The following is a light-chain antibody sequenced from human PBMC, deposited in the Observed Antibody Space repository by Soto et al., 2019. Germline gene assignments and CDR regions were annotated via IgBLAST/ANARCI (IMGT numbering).Light chain of an antibody. J-gene: IGKJ1*01. Sequence: IQMTQSPSSLSASVGDRITITFRASRDIVRLLSCYQQKPGKPPTLLIYAASNLQSGVPSRFSGSGSGTEFTLTISSLQPDDFATSYCQQYNSYSWTFGQGTKVDIK. CDR2: AAS. CDR3: QQYNSYSWT. V-gene: IGKV1-5*01. CDR1: RDIVRL.